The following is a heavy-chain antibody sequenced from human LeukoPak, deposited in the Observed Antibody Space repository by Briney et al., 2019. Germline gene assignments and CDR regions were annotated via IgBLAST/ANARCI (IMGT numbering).Heavy chain of an antibody. J-gene: IGHJ4*02. D-gene: IGHD2-2*01. CDR3: AKESLDYQLLFSWFDY. CDR2: ISGSGGST. CDR1: GFTFSGYA. Sequence: PGGSLRLSRAASGFTFSGYAMSWVRQAPGKGLEWVSAISGSGGSTYYADSVKGRFTISRDNSKNTLYLQMNSLRAEDTAVYYCAKESLDYQLLFSWFDYWGQGTLVTVSS. V-gene: IGHV3-23*01.